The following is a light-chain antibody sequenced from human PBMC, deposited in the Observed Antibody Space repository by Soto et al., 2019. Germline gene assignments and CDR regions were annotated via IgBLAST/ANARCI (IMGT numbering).Light chain of an antibody. Sequence: EIVLTQSPGTLSLSPGERAPLSCRACQTVPSRYLAWYQQKPGQAPRLLIYGASNRATGIPDRFSGSGSGTDFTLTISRMEPEDFAVYYRQQYGSSQWTFGQGTKVDI. J-gene: IGKJ1*01. CDR3: QQYGSSQWT. CDR2: GAS. V-gene: IGKV3-20*01. CDR1: QTVPSRY.